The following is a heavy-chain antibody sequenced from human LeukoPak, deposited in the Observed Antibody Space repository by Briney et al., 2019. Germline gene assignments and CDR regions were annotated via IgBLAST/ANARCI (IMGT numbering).Heavy chain of an antibody. D-gene: IGHD3-22*01. V-gene: IGHV3-23*01. CDR1: GFTFSNFA. J-gene: IGHJ4*02. Sequence: GGSLRLSCAASGFTFSNFAMSWVRQAPGKGLEWVSAISGSGDTTYYAEFVKGRLTTSRDNSKNTLYLQINSLRAEDTAVYFCAGYDSSGYHYGPFDYWGQGTLVTVSS. CDR3: AGYDSSGYHYGPFDY. CDR2: ISGSGDTT.